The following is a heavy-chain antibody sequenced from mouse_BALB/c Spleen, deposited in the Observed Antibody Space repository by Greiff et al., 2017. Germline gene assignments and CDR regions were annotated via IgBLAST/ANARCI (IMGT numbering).Heavy chain of an antibody. V-gene: IGHV2-2*02. D-gene: IGHD1-1*01. CDR3: ARPYGSSLMDY. CDR1: GFSLTSYG. CDR2: IWSGGST. Sequence: VQRVESGPGLVQPSQSLSITCTVSGFSLTSYGVHWVRQSPGKGLEWLGVIWSGGSTDYNAAFISRLSISKDNSKSQVFFKMNSLQANDTAIYYCARPYGSSLMDYWGQGTSVTVSS. J-gene: IGHJ4*01.